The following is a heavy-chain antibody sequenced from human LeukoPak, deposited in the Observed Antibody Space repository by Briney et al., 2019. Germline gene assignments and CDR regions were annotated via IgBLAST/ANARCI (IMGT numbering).Heavy chain of an antibody. V-gene: IGHV3-15*01. CDR2: IKSKPDGGTT. J-gene: IGHJ4*02. CDR1: GFTFSSYA. Sequence: PGGSLKLSCAASGFTFSSYAMSWVRQAPGKGLEWVGRIKSKPDGGTTDYVAPVKDRFTISRDDSKNTVFLQMNSLKTEDTAVYYCATGSILDYWGQGTLVTVSS. CDR3: ATGSILDY.